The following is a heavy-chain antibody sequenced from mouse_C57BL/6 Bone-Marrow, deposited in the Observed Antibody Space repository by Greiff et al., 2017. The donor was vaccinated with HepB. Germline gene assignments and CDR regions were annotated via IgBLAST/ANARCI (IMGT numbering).Heavy chain of an antibody. CDR2: IRNKANNHAT. Sequence: EVQGVESGGGLVQPGGSMKLSCAASGFTFSDAWMDWVRQSPEKGLEWVAEIRNKANNHATYYAESVKGRFTISRDDSKSSVYLQMNSLRAEDTGIYYCTRGFITTVVPWYFDVWGTGTTVTVSS. V-gene: IGHV6-6*01. CDR1: GFTFSDAW. J-gene: IGHJ1*03. CDR3: TRGFITTVVPWYFDV. D-gene: IGHD1-1*01.